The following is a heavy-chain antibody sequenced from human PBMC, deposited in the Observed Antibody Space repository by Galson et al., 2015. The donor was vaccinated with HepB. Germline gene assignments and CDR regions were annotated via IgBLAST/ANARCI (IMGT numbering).Heavy chain of an antibody. Sequence: ETLSLTCAVSGGSISSSNWWSWVRQPPGKGLEWIGEIYHSGSTNYNPSLKSRVTISVDKSKNQFSLKLSSVTAADTAVYYCARTIYDSSGYYLGYWGQGTLVTVSS. J-gene: IGHJ4*02. V-gene: IGHV4-4*02. D-gene: IGHD3-22*01. CDR1: GGSISSSNW. CDR3: ARTIYDSSGYYLGY. CDR2: IYHSGST.